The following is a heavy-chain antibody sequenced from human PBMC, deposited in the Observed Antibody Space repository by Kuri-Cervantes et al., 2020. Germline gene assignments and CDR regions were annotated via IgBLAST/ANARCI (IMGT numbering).Heavy chain of an antibody. CDR1: GGSISSSY. D-gene: IGHD6-13*01. V-gene: IGHV4-59*01. CDR3: ARGSSWYDY. J-gene: IGHJ4*02. Sequence: SETLSLTCTVSGGSISSSYWSWIRQSPGKGLEWIGYVFYTGTPYYSPSLKSRVTMSVDTSKNQFSLKLSSVTAADTAVYYCARGSSWYDYWGQGTLVTVSS. CDR2: VFYTGTP.